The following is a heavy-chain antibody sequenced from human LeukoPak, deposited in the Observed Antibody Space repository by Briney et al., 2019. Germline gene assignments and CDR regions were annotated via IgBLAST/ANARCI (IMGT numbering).Heavy chain of an antibody. Sequence: SVKVSCKASGGTFSSYAISWVRQAPGQGLEWMGGIIPIFSTANYAQKFQGRVTITADESTSTAYMELSSLRSEDTAVYYCARVAIVESYNWNDQGGFDPWGQGTLVTVSS. V-gene: IGHV1-69*13. CDR3: ARVAIVESYNWNDQGGFDP. D-gene: IGHD1-1*01. CDR1: GGTFSSYA. CDR2: IIPIFSTA. J-gene: IGHJ5*02.